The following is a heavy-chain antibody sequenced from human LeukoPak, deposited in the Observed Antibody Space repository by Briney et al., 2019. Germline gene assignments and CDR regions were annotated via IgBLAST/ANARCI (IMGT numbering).Heavy chain of an antibody. V-gene: IGHV4-4*02. D-gene: IGHD2-2*01. Sequence: PSETLSLTSAVSGGSISSSNWWSWVRQPPGKGLEWIGEIYHSGSTNYNPSLKSRVTISVDKSKNQFSLKLSSVTAADTAVYYCARSVVVPAAMYYYYYYGMDVWGQGTTVTVSS. J-gene: IGHJ6*02. CDR3: ARSVVVPAAMYYYYYYGMDV. CDR2: IYHSGST. CDR1: GGSISSSNW.